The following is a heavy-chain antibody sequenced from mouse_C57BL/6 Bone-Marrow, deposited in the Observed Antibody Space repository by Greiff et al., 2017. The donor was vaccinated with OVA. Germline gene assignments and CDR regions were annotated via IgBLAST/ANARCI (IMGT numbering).Heavy chain of an antibody. CDR3: ARRGTTVPSVAMDY. CDR2: IYPRSGNT. V-gene: IGHV1-81*01. Sequence: QVHVKQSGAELARPGASVKLSCKASGYTFTSYGISWVKQRTGQGLEWIGEIYPRSGNTYYNEKFKGKATLTADKSSSTAYMELRSLTSEDSAVYFCARRGTTVPSVAMDYWGQGTSVTVSS. CDR1: GYTFTSYG. J-gene: IGHJ4*01. D-gene: IGHD1-1*01.